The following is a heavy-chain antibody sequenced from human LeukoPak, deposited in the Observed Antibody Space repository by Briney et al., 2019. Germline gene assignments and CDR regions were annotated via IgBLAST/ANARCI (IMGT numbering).Heavy chain of an antibody. CDR1: GFTFSSNW. CDR2: IKQDGSEK. CDR3: ARDQTNGYFDWYYYYGMDV. V-gene: IGHV3-7*01. D-gene: IGHD3-9*01. J-gene: IGHJ6*02. Sequence: GESLRLSCAASGFTFSSNWMSWVRQAPGKGLEWVANIKQDGSEKYYVDSVKGRFTISRDNAKNSLYLQMNSLRAEDTAVYYCARDQTNGYFDWYYYYGMDVWGQGTTVTVSS.